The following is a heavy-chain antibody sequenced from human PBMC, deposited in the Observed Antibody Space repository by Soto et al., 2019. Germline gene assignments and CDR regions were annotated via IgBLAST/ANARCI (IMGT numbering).Heavy chain of an antibody. D-gene: IGHD2-15*01. Sequence: QVQLVESGGGVVQPGRSLRLSYAASGFTFSSYGMHWVRQAPGKGLEWVAVISYDGSNKYYADSVKGRFTISRDNSKNTLYLQMNSLRAEDTAVYYCAKDLRKVVAGRPYVIDYWGQGTLLTVSS. CDR1: GFTFSSYG. CDR3: AKDLRKVVAGRPYVIDY. CDR2: ISYDGSNK. J-gene: IGHJ4*02. V-gene: IGHV3-30*18.